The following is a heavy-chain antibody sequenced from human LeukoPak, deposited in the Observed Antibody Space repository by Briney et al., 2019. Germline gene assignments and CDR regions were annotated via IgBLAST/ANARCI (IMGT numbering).Heavy chain of an antibody. V-gene: IGHV1-24*01. J-gene: IGHJ6*02. CDR3: ATDGKEGGISYYYGTDV. CDR1: GYTLTELS. CDR2: FDPEDGET. D-gene: IGHD4-23*01. Sequence: ASVKVSCKVSGYTLTELSMHWVRQAPGKGLEWMGGFDPEDGETIYAQKFQGRVTMTEDTSTDTAYMELSSLRSEDTAVYYCATDGKEGGISYYYGTDVWGQGTTVTVSS.